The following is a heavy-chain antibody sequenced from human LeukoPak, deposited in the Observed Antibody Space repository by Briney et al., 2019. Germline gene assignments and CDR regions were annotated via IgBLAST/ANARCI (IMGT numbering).Heavy chain of an antibody. V-gene: IGHV5-51*01. CDR2: IYPGDSDT. Sequence: GESLKISCKGSEYSFTSYWIGWVRQVPGKGLEWMGIIYPGDSDTRDSPSFQGKGTISADKSISTAYLQWSSLKASDTAMYYCARLVVVPAAAESWGKGTMVTVSS. J-gene: IGHJ3*01. D-gene: IGHD2-2*01. CDR3: ARLVVVPAAAES. CDR1: EYSFTSYW.